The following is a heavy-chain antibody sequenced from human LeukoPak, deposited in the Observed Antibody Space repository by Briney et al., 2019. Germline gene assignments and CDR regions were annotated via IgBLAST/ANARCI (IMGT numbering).Heavy chain of an antibody. CDR2: ISSSGSTI. D-gene: IGHD1-26*01. J-gene: IGHJ4*02. Sequence: PGGSLRLSCAASGFTFSFYEMNWVRQAPGKGLEWVSYISSSGSTIYYADSVKGRLTISRDNAKNSLYLQMNSLRAEDTALYYCARGVGATGDFDYWGQGTLVTVSS. CDR3: ARGVGATGDFDY. CDR1: GFTFSFYE. V-gene: IGHV3-48*03.